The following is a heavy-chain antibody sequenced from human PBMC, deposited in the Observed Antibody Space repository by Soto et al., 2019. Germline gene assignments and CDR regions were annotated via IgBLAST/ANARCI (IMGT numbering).Heavy chain of an antibody. V-gene: IGHV3-74*01. CDR2: IKTDGSTT. CDR3: AGDGQGGYSYGSDY. D-gene: IGHD5-18*01. CDR1: GFTFSSHW. J-gene: IGHJ4*02. Sequence: EVQLVESGGGLVQPGGSLRLSCAASGFTFSSHWMHWVRQPPGKGLVWVSRIKTDGSTTTYADSVKGRFTISRDNAKNTLYLQLSSLRAVDTAVYYCAGDGQGGYSYGSDYWGQGILVIVSS.